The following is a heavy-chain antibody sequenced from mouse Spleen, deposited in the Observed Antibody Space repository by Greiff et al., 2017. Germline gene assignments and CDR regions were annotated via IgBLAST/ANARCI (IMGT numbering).Heavy chain of an antibody. CDR3: ARRDGYGFAY. V-gene: IGHV5-9-2*01. D-gene: IGHD2-2*01. CDR2: ISGGGSYT. J-gene: IGHJ3*01. Sequence: DVMLVESGGGLVKPGGSLKLSCAASGFTFSSYGMSWVRQTPEKRLEWVATISGGGSYTYYPDSVKGRFTISRDNAKNNLYLQMSSLRSEDTALYYCARRDGYGFAYWGQGTLVTVSA. CDR1: GFTFSSYG.